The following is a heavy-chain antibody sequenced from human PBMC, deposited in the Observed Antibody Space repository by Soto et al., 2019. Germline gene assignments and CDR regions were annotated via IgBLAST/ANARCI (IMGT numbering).Heavy chain of an antibody. CDR2: IYDGRST. V-gene: IGHV3-66*01. Sequence: EVQLVESGGGLVQPGGSLRLSCAASGFTVSTNYMSWVRQVPGKGLEWVSVIYDGRSTYYADSVKGRFTISIDNSKNTLHLQMNSLRVEDTAVYYCASDRGRGKYHYDYWGQGTLVTVSS. CDR3: ASDRGRGKYHYDY. J-gene: IGHJ4*02. D-gene: IGHD3-16*01. CDR1: GFTVSTNY.